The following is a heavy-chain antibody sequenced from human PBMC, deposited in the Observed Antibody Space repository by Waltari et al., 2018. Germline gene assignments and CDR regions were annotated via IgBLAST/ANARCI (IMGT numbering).Heavy chain of an antibody. D-gene: IGHD1-26*01. J-gene: IGHJ3*02. V-gene: IGHV3-23*01. CDR3: AKDNQGIVGAFPDAFDI. CDR1: GFPFRSYA. Sequence: EVQLLESGGGLVQPGGSLRLSCAASGFPFRSYAMSWVRQAPGKGLEWVSAISGSGGSTYYADSVKGRFTISRDNSKNTLYLQMNSLRAEDTAVYYCAKDNQGIVGAFPDAFDIWGQGTMVTVSS. CDR2: ISGSGGST.